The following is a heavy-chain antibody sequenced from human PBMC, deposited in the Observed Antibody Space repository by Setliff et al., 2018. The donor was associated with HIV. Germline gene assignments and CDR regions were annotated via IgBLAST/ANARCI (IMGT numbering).Heavy chain of an antibody. CDR1: GGSISSSNW. D-gene: IGHD3-10*01. V-gene: IGHV4-4*02. CDR3: ARVITMVWTAFDP. CDR2: IYHSGGT. Sequence: SETLSLTCAVSGGSISSSNWWSWVRQPPGKGLEWIGEIYHSGGTNYNPSLKSRVTISLDKSKNHFSLELRSVTAADTAVYYCARVITMVWTAFDPWGQGALVTVSS. J-gene: IGHJ5*02.